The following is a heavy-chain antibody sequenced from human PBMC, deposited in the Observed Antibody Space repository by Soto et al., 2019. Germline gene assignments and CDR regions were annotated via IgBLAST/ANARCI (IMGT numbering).Heavy chain of an antibody. D-gene: IGHD3-10*01. CDR3: ARHRAEQTFGYGMGV. CDR1: GGSINKYY. J-gene: IGHJ6*02. CDR2: IYYSGST. Sequence: QVQLQESGPGLVKPSETLSLTCTVSGGSINKYYWSWMRQPPGKGLEWIGYIYYSGSTNYNPSLESRVAISVDTSKNQFSLKLSSVTAADTAVYYCARHRAEQTFGYGMGVWGQGTTVTVSS. V-gene: IGHV4-59*08.